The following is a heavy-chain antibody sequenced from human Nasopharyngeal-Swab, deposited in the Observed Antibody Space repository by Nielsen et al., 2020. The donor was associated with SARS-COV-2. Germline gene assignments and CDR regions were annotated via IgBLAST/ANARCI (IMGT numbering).Heavy chain of an antibody. D-gene: IGHD3-10*01. Sequence: GGSLRLSCAASGFTFSSYAMSWVRQAPGKGLEWVSAISGSGSSTYYADSVKGRFTISRDNSKNTLYLQMNSLRAEDTAVFYCAKDWHGSGSYLPYFQHRGQGTLVTVSS. CDR2: ISGSGSST. CDR3: AKDWHGSGSYLPYFQH. V-gene: IGHV3-23*01. J-gene: IGHJ1*01. CDR1: GFTFSSYA.